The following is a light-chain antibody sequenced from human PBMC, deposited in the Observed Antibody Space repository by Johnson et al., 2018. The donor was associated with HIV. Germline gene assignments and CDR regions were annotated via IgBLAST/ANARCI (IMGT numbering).Light chain of an antibody. CDR2: DKN. Sequence: QSVLTQPPSVSAAPGQKVTISCSGSSSNIGNNYVSWYQQFPGTAPKLLIFDKNKRPSGIPDRFSASQSGTSATLDIPGLQTGAEADYYCGTWDTSPGAHYVFGSGTNVTVL. J-gene: IGLJ1*01. CDR3: GTWDTSPGAHYV. V-gene: IGLV1-51*01. CDR1: SSNIGNNY.